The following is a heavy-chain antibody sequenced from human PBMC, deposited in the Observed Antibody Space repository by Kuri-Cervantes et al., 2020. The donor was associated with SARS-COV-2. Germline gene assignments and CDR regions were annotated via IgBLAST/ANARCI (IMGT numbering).Heavy chain of an antibody. CDR2: IRYDGSNK. CDR1: GFTFSSYG. Sequence: GGSLRLSCAASGFTFSSYGMHWVRQAPGKGLEWVAFIRYDGSNKYYADSVKGRFTISRDNSKNTLYLQMNSLRAEDTAVYYCAKDRIAAAGLKGDYMDVWGKGTTVTVSS. D-gene: IGHD6-13*01. J-gene: IGHJ6*03. CDR3: AKDRIAAAGLKGDYMDV. V-gene: IGHV3-30*02.